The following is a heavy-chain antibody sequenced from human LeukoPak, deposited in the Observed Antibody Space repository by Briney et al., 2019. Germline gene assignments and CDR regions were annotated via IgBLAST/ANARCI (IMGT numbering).Heavy chain of an antibody. CDR3: AKNAKRDFWSGYYSYYFDY. V-gene: IGHV3-30*18. CDR2: ISYDGSNK. Sequence: GGSLRLSCAASGFTFSSYGMHWVRQAPGKGLEWVAVISYDGSNKYYADSVKGRFTISRDNSKNTLYLQKNSLRAEDTAVYYCAKNAKRDFWSGYYSYYFDYWGQGTLVTVSS. J-gene: IGHJ4*02. CDR1: GFTFSSYG. D-gene: IGHD3-3*01.